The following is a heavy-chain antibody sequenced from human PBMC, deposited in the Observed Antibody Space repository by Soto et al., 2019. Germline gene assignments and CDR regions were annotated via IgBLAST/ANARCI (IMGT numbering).Heavy chain of an antibody. V-gene: IGHV4-34*01. D-gene: IGHD3-16*02. CDR1: GGSFSGYY. Sequence: QVQLQQWGAGLLKPSETLSLTCAVYGGSFSGYYWSWIRQPPGKGLEWIGEINHSGSTNYNPSLKSRVTISVDTSKNQFSLKLSSVTAAGTAVYYCARGTRYYDYVWGSYRYPPLFDYWGQGTLVTVSS. J-gene: IGHJ4*02. CDR2: INHSGST. CDR3: ARGTRYYDYVWGSYRYPPLFDY.